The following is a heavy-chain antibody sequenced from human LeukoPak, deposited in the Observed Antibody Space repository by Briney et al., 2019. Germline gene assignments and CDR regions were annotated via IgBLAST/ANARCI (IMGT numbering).Heavy chain of an antibody. D-gene: IGHD2-2*01. Sequence: GSLRLSCAASGFTLSSYAMAWVRQAPGKGLEWVSFISDSETNYVDSVKGRFTVSRDNSKNTLYLEMNSLRAEDTAVYYCARGGSGTSVLYYWGQGILVTVSS. CDR3: ARGGSGTSVLYY. J-gene: IGHJ4*02. CDR1: GFTLSSYA. V-gene: IGHV3-23*01. CDR2: ISDSET.